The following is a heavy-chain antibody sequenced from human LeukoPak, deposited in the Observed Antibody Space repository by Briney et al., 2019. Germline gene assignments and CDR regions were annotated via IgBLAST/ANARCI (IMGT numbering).Heavy chain of an antibody. CDR1: GGSISSGSYY. D-gene: IGHD5-12*01. V-gene: IGHV4-61*02. J-gene: IGHJ4*02. CDR2: IYTSGST. Sequence: SATLSLTCTVSGGSISSGSYYWSWIRQPAGKGLEWIGRIYTSGSTNYNPSLKSRVTMSVDTSKNQFSLKLSSVTAADTAVYYCARATYSGYDWDFDYWGQGTLVTVSS. CDR3: ARATYSGYDWDFDY.